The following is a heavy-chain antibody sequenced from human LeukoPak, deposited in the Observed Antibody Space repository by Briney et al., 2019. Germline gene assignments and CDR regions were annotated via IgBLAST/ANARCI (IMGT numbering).Heavy chain of an antibody. CDR3: AREGCSSTSCYAGGLY. Sequence: GGSLRLSCAASGFTFSSYEMNWVRQAPGKGLEWVSYISSSGSTIYYADSVKGRFTISRDNAKNSLYLQMNSLRAEDTAVYYSAREGCSSTSCYAGGLYWGQGTLVTVSS. V-gene: IGHV3-48*03. CDR2: ISSSGSTI. D-gene: IGHD2-2*01. J-gene: IGHJ4*02. CDR1: GFTFSSYE.